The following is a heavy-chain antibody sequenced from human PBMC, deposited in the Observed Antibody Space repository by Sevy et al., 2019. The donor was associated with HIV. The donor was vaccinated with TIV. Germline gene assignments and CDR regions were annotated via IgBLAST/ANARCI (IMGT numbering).Heavy chain of an antibody. CDR1: GYTFTSYD. J-gene: IGHJ6*02. CDR3: ARRPSDYGDTYDYYYYGMDV. V-gene: IGHV1-8*01. CDR2: MNPNSGHT. Sequence: ASVKVSCKASGYTFTSYDINWVRQATGQGLEWMGWMNPNSGHTGYAQKFQGRVTMTRNTSISTAYMELSSLRSEDTAVYYCARRPSDYGDTYDYYYYGMDVWGQGTTVTVSS. D-gene: IGHD4-17*01.